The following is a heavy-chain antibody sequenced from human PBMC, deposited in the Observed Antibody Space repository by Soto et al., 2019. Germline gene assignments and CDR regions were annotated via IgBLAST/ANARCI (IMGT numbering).Heavy chain of an antibody. V-gene: IGHV1-8*01. J-gene: IGHJ6*03. Sequence: QVQLVQSGAEGKKPGASVKVSFKASGYTFPSYDINWVRQATGQGLAWMGWMNPNSGNTGYAQKFQGRVTMTRNTSISTAYMELRSLRSEDTDVYYCERIGGYSGYDTSYYYYYYLDVWGNGTTVTASS. CDR2: MNPNSGNT. CDR3: ERIGGYSGYDTSYYYYYYLDV. CDR1: GYTFPSYD. D-gene: IGHD5-12*01.